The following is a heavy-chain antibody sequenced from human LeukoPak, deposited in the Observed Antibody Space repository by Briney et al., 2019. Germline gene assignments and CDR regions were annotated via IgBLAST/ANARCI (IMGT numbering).Heavy chain of an antibody. CDR1: GFTFSSYS. CDR3: ARYYGSGSYYTDY. D-gene: IGHD3-10*01. CDR2: ISSSSSYI. V-gene: IGHV3-21*01. J-gene: IGHJ4*02. Sequence: GGSLRLSCAASGFTFSSYSMKWVRQAPGKGLEWVSSISSSSSYIYYADSVKGRFTISRDNAKNSLYLQMNSLRAEDTAVYYCARYYGSGSYYTDYWGQGTLVTVSS.